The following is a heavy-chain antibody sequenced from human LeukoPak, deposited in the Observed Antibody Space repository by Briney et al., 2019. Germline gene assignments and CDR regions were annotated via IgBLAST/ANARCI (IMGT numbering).Heavy chain of an antibody. CDR3: ARGLHYNILTGGMDV. J-gene: IGHJ6*02. CDR1: GGSFSGYY. D-gene: IGHD3-9*01. V-gene: IGHV4-34*01. CDR2: MSHTGAT. Sequence: PSETLSLTCAVFGGSFSGYYWSWIRQSPEKGLEWIGEMSHTGATNYNPSLKSRVTVSVDTSKKQFSLNLWSVTAADTAVYYCARGLHYNILTGGMDVWGQGTTVIVSS.